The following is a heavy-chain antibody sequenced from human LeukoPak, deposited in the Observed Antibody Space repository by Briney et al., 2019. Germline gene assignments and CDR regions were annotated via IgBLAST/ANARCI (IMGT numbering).Heavy chain of an antibody. J-gene: IGHJ6*02. CDR3: AFGLGADYYYGMDV. CDR2: TSGSGGST. Sequence: GGSLRLSCAASGFTFSNYAMNWVRQAPGKGLEWVSCTSGSGGSTYCADSVKGRFTISRDNSKKTLYLHMNSLRAEDTAVYYCAFGLGADYYYGMDVWGQGTTVTVSS. D-gene: IGHD3-10*01. CDR1: GFTFSNYA. V-gene: IGHV3-23*01.